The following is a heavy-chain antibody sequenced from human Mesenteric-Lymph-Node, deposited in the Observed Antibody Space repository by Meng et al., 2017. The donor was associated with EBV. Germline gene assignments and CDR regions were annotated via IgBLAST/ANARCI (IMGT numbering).Heavy chain of an antibody. CDR3: AIGYSSGWCVY. Sequence: RPWQRAASGLGQPSAPLSLTCSVSGGSITSDYSDWGWIRQPPGKGLEWIGSMYYSGITYYNSSLKSRVTISADTSKNQFSLKLSSVTAADTAVYYCAIGYSSGWCVYWGQGTLVTVSS. CDR1: GGSITSDYSD. J-gene: IGHJ4*02. D-gene: IGHD6-19*01. CDR2: MYYSGIT. V-gene: IGHV4-39*07.